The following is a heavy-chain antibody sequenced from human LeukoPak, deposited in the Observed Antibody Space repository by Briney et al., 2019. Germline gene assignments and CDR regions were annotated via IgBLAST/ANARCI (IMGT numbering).Heavy chain of an antibody. CDR1: GYSFTSYW. CDR3: ARRYSSSWYGYYFDY. V-gene: IGHV5-51*03. D-gene: IGHD6-13*01. CDR2: IYPGDSDT. Sequence: PGESLKISCKGSGYSFTSYWIGWVRRMPGKGLEWMGIIYPGDSDTRYSPSFQGQVTISADKSISTAYLQWSSLKASDTAMYYCARRYSSSWYGYYFDYWGQGTLVTVSS. J-gene: IGHJ4*02.